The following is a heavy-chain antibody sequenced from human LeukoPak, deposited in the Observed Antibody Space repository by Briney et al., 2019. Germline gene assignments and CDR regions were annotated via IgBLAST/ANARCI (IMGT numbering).Heavy chain of an antibody. D-gene: IGHD3-3*01. CDR3: ARGGVDTIFGVVTQSRRGESFYYMDG. Sequence: PGGSLRLSCAASGFTFSSYAMHWVRQAPGKGLEYVSAISSNGGSTYYANSVKGRFTISRDNSKNTLYLQMGSLRAEDMAVYYCARGGVDTIFGVVTQSRRGESFYYMDGLGKGTTVTVSS. V-gene: IGHV3-64*01. J-gene: IGHJ6*03. CDR2: ISSNGGST. CDR1: GFTFSSYA.